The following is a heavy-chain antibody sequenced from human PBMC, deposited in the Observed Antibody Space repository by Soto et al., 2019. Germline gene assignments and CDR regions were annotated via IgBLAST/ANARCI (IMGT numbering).Heavy chain of an antibody. D-gene: IGHD3-10*01. CDR2: ISGSGGST. Sequence: EVQLLESGGGLVQPGGSLRLSCAASGFTFSNYAMTWVRQAPGKGLEWVAVISGSGGSTYYADSVKGRFTISRDNSKNTLYLQLNSLRAEDTAIYYCATPFGETSNSFFDYWGQGTLVTVSS. J-gene: IGHJ4*02. CDR3: ATPFGETSNSFFDY. CDR1: GFTFSNYA. V-gene: IGHV3-23*01.